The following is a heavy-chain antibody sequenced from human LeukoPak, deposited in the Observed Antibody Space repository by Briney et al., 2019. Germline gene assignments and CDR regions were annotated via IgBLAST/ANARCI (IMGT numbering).Heavy chain of an antibody. Sequence: ASVKLSCKASGYTFSNFGINWVRQAPGQGLGWIAWISGNNDNPNYGQKFQGRFTVTTDSSTSTAYMELRNLRSDDTAVYYCARDGTSTDDYWGQGTLVTVSS. V-gene: IGHV1-18*01. CDR1: GYTFSNFG. J-gene: IGHJ4*02. CDR3: ARDGTSTDDY. CDR2: ISGNNDNP. D-gene: IGHD2-2*01.